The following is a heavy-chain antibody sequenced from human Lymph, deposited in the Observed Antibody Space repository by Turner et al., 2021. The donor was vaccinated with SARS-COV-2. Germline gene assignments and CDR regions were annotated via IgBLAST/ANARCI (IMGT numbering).Heavy chain of an antibody. D-gene: IGHD6-13*01. V-gene: IGHV3-53*02. J-gene: IGHJ6*02. CDR2: IYSGGTT. Sequence: EVLLVETGGGWVQSGGWLSHPCAASGIIVSRNYMNWVRQAPGKGLEWVSVIYSGGTTYYADSVKGRFTISRDNSKNNLYLQMNSLRVEDTAVYYCARDLGTYGMDVWGQGTTVTVSS. CDR3: ARDLGTYGMDV. CDR1: GIIVSRNY.